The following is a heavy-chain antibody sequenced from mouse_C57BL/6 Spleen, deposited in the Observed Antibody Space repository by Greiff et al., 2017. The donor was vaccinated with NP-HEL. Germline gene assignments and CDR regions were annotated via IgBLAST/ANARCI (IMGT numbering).Heavy chain of an antibody. Sequence: EVQLVESGPGLVNPSQSLSLTCSVTGYSITSGYYWNWIRQSPGNKLEWMGYISYDGSNNYNPSLKNPISITRDTSKNQFFLELNSVNNEDTATYYCARGGGYDRFAYWGQGTLVTVST. CDR2: ISYDGSN. CDR1: GYSITSGYY. CDR3: ARGGGYDRFAY. V-gene: IGHV3-6*01. J-gene: IGHJ3*01. D-gene: IGHD2-2*01.